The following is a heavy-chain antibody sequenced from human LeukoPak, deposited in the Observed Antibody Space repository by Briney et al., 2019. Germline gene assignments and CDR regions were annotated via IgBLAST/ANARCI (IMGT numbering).Heavy chain of an antibody. CDR2: IHTSGST. CDR1: GVSISSYH. J-gene: IGHJ4*02. Sequence: SETLSLTCTVSGVSISSYHWSWIRQPAGKGLEWIGRIHTSGSTNYNPSLKSRVTISVDTSKNQFSLKLSSVTAADTAVYYCARGPAMARSFDYWGQGTLVTVSS. V-gene: IGHV4-4*07. D-gene: IGHD5-18*01. CDR3: ARGPAMARSFDY.